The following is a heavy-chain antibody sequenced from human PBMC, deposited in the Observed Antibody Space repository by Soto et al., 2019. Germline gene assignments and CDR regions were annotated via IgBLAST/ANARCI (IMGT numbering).Heavy chain of an antibody. CDR1: GGTFSSYA. Sequence: SVKVSCKASGGTFSSYAISWVRQAPGQGLEWMGGIIPIFGTANYAQKFQGRVTITADESTSTAYMELSSLRSEDTAVYHCARDGQDNEGIAAAGPLGYYYGMDVWGQGTTVTVSS. CDR2: IIPIFGTA. CDR3: ARDGQDNEGIAAAGPLGYYYGMDV. J-gene: IGHJ6*02. V-gene: IGHV1-69*13. D-gene: IGHD6-13*01.